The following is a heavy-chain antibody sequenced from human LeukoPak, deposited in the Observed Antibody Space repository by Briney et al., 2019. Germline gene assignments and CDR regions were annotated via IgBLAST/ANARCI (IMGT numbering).Heavy chain of an antibody. J-gene: IGHJ4*02. CDR2: INPNSGGT. D-gene: IGHD3-22*01. CDR3: ARDYYDSSGYYPTY. V-gene: IGHV1-2*02. CDR1: GYTFTGYY. Sequence: ASVTVSCKASGYTFTGYYMHWVRQAPGQGLEWMGWINPNSGGTNYAQKFQGRVTMTRDTSISTAYMELSRLRSDDTAVYYCARDYYDSSGYYPTYWGQGTLVTVSS.